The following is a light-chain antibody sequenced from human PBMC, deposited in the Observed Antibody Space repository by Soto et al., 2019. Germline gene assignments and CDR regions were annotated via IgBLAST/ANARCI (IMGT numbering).Light chain of an antibody. CDR2: NNN. CDR1: SSNIGPNT. Sequence: QSVLTQPPSASGTPGQKVTISCYGSSSNIGPNTVNWYQQFPRTAPKLLINNNNQRPSGVPDRFSGSKSGTSASLAISGLQSEDEADYYCAAWDDSLTGEVFGGGTKVTVL. J-gene: IGLJ2*01. V-gene: IGLV1-44*01. CDR3: AAWDDSLTGEV.